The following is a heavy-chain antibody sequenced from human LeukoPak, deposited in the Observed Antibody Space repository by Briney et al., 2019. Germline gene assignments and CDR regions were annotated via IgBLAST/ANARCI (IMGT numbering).Heavy chain of an antibody. CDR2: IYHSGGT. J-gene: IGHJ2*01. CDR3: ARARGYSYGYGWYFDL. D-gene: IGHD5-18*01. Sequence: SETLSLTCTVSGASFSSGGYYWNWIRQHSGKGLEWIGYIYHSGGTYYNPSLKSRVTISLDTSKNQFSLKLNSVTAADTAVYYCARARGYSYGYGWYFDLWGRGTLVTVSS. V-gene: IGHV4-31*03. CDR1: GASFSSGGYY.